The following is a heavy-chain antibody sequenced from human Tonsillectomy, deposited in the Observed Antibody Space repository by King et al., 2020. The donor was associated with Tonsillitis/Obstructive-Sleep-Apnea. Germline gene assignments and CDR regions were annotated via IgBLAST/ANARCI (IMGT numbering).Heavy chain of an antibody. CDR1: GFTFGDYA. CDR3: TRGWQQLVYFDY. J-gene: IGHJ4*02. D-gene: IGHD6-13*01. Sequence: VQLVESGGGLVQPGRSLRLSCTASGFTFGDYAMSWVRQAPGKGLEWVGFIRSKAYGGTTEYAPSVKGRFTITRDDSKSIAYLQMNSLKTEDTAVYYCTRGWQQLVYFDYWGQGTLVTVSS. V-gene: IGHV3-49*04. CDR2: IRSKAYGGTT.